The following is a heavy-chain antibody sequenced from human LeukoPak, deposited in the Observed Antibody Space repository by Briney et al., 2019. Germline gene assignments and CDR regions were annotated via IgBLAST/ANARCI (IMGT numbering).Heavy chain of an antibody. V-gene: IGHV3-30*03. CDR2: ISYDAKSN. D-gene: IGHD4/OR15-4a*01. J-gene: IGHJ4*02. CDR1: GFTFSSYE. Sequence: GGSLRLSCAASGFTFSSYEMNWVRQAPGKGLEWVAVISYDAKSNYHVDSVKGRFTISRDNSKNTLYLQMNSLRAEDTAVYYCARRAGAYSHPYDYWGQGTLVTVSS. CDR3: ARRAGAYSHPYDY.